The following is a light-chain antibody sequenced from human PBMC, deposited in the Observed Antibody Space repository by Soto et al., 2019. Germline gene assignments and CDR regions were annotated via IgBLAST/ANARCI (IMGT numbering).Light chain of an antibody. Sequence: EIVLTQSPATLSVSPGERATLSCRASQNVGNNFAWYQQKPDQAPRLLIFATSTRATGVPARFSGSGSGTEFTLTISSLQSEDFATYFLTFGGGTKVEIK. V-gene: IGKV3-15*01. CDR1: QNVGNN. CDR2: ATS. CDR3: T. J-gene: IGKJ4*01.